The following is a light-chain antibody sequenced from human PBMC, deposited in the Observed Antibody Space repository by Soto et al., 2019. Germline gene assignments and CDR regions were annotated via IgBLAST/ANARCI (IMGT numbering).Light chain of an antibody. Sequence: QSALTQPPSASGSPGQSVTISCTGTSSDIGAYNYVSWYRQYPDKAPKLLISEVTNRPSGVSNRFSGSKSGNTASLTISGLQAEDEAHYYCSSYTTNSPPVVFGGGTKLTVL. CDR1: SSDIGAYNY. CDR3: SSYTTNSPPVV. J-gene: IGLJ2*01. CDR2: EVT. V-gene: IGLV2-14*01.